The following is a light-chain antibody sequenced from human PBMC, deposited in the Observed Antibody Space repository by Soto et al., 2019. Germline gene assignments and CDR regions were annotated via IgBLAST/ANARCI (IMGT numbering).Light chain of an antibody. J-gene: IGLJ3*02. V-gene: IGLV4-69*01. CDR1: SGHSSYA. Sequence: QPVLTQSPSASASLGASVNLTCTLSSGHSSYAIAWHQQRPEKGPRYLMKLNSDGSHSKGDGIPDRFSGSSSGAERYLTISSLQSEDEADYYCQTWGTGIRVFGGGTKLTVL. CDR3: QTWGTGIRV. CDR2: LNSDGSH.